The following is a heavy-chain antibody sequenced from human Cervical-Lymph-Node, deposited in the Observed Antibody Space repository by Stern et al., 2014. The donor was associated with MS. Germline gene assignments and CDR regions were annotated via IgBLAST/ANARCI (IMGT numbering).Heavy chain of an antibody. J-gene: IGHJ3*01. Sequence: QDQLVQSGAEVRKPGASVRVSCKVSGYSLSDLSMHWVRQAPGKGLEWLGGYDPEEVNTVYAQRFQGRVTMAEDTSTDTAYMELNSLRSDDTAVYHCATASRYDALDLWGQGTVVTVSS. CDR3: ATASRYDALDL. CDR1: GYSLSDLS. CDR2: YDPEEVNT. V-gene: IGHV1-24*01.